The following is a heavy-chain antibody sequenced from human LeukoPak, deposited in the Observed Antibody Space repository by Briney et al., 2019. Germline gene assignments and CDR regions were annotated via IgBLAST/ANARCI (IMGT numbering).Heavy chain of an antibody. Sequence: GASVKVSCKASGYTFTSYYMHWVRQAPGQGLEWMGIINPSGGSTSYAQKFQGGVTMTRDTSTSTVYMELSSLRSEDTAVYYCARDKYYYDSSGYYPFDYWGQGTLVTVSS. D-gene: IGHD3-22*01. V-gene: IGHV1-46*01. CDR1: GYTFTSYY. CDR3: ARDKYYYDSSGYYPFDY. CDR2: INPSGGST. J-gene: IGHJ4*02.